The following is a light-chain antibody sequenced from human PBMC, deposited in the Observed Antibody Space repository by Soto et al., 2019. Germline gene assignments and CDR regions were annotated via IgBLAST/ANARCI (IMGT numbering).Light chain of an antibody. J-gene: IGLJ2*01. CDR2: RSN. CDR1: SSNIGSNY. V-gene: IGLV1-47*01. Sequence: QPVLTQPPSASGTPGQRVTISCSGSSSNIGSNYLYWYQQLPGTAPKLLIYRSNQRPSGVPDRFSGSKSGTSASLAISGHRSEDEADYYCAAWDDSLSGRVFGGGTKLTVL. CDR3: AAWDDSLSGRV.